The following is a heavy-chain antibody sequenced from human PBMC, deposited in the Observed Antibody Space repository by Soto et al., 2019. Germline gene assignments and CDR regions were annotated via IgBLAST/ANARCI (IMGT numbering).Heavy chain of an antibody. CDR2: ISYDGSNK. CDR3: AKDPSGLRFLEWLDGIGYYYGMDV. J-gene: IGHJ6*02. Sequence: PGGSLRLSCAASGFTFSSYGMHWVRQAPGKGLEWVAVISYDGSNKYYADSVKGRFTISRDNSKNTLYLQMNSLRAEDTAVYYCAKDPSGLRFLEWLDGIGYYYGMDVWGQGTTVTVSS. D-gene: IGHD3-3*01. CDR1: GFTFSSYG. V-gene: IGHV3-30*18.